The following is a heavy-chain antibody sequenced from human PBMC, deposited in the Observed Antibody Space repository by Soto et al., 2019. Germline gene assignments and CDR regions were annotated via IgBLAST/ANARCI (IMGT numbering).Heavy chain of an antibody. D-gene: IGHD3-16*01. CDR2: LYSGGST. J-gene: IGHJ4*02. CDR3: ARDPWAADY. CDR1: GFTVSTKY. V-gene: IGHV3-66*01. Sequence: EVPLVESGGGLVQPGGSLRLSCAASGFTVSTKYMSWVRQAPGKGLEWVSVLYSGGSTFYADFVRGRCTISRDNSKNTVNLQMNSLRAEDTAEYYCARDPWAADYWGQGTLVTVSS.